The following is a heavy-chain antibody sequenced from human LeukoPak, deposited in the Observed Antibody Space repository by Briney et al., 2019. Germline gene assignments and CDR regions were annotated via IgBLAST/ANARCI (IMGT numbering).Heavy chain of an antibody. D-gene: IGHD6-6*01. Sequence: GGSLRLSCAASGFTFSSYDMHWVRQATGKGLEWVSAIGTAGDPYYPGSVKGRFTISRENAKNSLYLQMNSLRAGDTAVYYCARANSSSPRNRYYYYGMDVWGQGTTVTVSS. CDR2: IGTAGDP. J-gene: IGHJ6*02. CDR3: ARANSSSPRNRYYYYGMDV. CDR1: GFTFSSYD. V-gene: IGHV3-13*05.